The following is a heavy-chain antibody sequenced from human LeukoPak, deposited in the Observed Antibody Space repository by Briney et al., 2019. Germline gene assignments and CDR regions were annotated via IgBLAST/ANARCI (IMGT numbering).Heavy chain of an antibody. D-gene: IGHD2-2*01. CDR3: ARPYYCSTTSCSYGLAY. CDR2: ISSDVTNQ. J-gene: IGHJ4*02. CDR1: GFTLSSYA. Sequence: GRSLRLSCVVSGFTLSSYAMHSVCQAPGKGLEWVTDISSDVTNQHYADSVKGRFTISRDNSKNTLYLQMNSLRVDDTAVYYCARPYYCSTTSCSYGLAYWGQGTLVTVSS. V-gene: IGHV3-30*04.